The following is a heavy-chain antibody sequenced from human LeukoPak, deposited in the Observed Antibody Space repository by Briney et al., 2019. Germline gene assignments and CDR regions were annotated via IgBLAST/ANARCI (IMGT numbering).Heavy chain of an antibody. CDR2: IYYSGST. D-gene: IGHD4-23*01. V-gene: IGHV4-59*01. J-gene: IGHJ4*02. CDR1: GGSISSYY. CDR3: ARGVTTVEY. Sequence: SETLSLTCTVSGGSISSYYWSWIRQPPGKGLEWIGYIYYSGSTNYNPSLKSRVTISIDTSKNQFSLNLNSVTAADTAVYYCARGVTTVEYWGQGTLVTVSS.